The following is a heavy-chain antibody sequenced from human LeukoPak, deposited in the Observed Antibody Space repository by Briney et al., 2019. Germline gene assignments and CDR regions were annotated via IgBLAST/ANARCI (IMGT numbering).Heavy chain of an antibody. CDR1: GYTFTGYY. Sequence: GASVKVSCKASGYTFTGYYMHWVRQAPGQGLEWMGWINPNSGGTNYAQKFQGRVTMTRDTSISTAYMELSRLRSDDTAVYYCARGLSKPDYYYYMDVWGKGTTVTASS. D-gene: IGHD1-14*01. CDR2: INPNSGGT. CDR3: ARGLSKPDYYYYMDV. V-gene: IGHV1-2*02. J-gene: IGHJ6*03.